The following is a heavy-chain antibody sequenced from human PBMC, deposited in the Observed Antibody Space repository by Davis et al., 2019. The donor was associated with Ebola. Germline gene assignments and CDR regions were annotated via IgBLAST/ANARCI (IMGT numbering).Heavy chain of an antibody. Sequence: ASVKVSCKASGYTFTGYYMHWVRQAPGQGLEWMGWINPNSGGTNYAQKLQGRVTMTTDTSTSTAYMELRSLRSDDTAVYYCARGGYGDYVVYYYGMDVWGQGTTVTVSS. V-gene: IGHV1-2*02. CDR2: INPNSGGT. CDR1: GYTFTGYY. J-gene: IGHJ6*02. D-gene: IGHD4-17*01. CDR3: ARGGYGDYVVYYYGMDV.